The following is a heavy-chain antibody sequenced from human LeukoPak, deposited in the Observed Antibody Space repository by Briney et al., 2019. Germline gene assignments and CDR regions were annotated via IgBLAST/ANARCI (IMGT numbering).Heavy chain of an antibody. Sequence: ASVKVSCTASGYKFTDDYMHWVRQAPGQGLEFMGWINPDSGFTNYAQKFTGRVTMTRDTSISTAYFEVRSLTSDDTAVYYCAPTAEAYTSWWKVWGQGTLVTVSS. CDR2: INPDSGFT. J-gene: IGHJ4*02. V-gene: IGHV1-2*02. CDR1: GYKFTDDY. CDR3: APTAEAYTSWWKV. D-gene: IGHD3-16*01.